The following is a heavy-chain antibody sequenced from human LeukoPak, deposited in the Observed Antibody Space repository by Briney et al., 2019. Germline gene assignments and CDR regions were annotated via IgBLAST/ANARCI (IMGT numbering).Heavy chain of an antibody. Sequence: ASVKVSCKASGYTFTSYDINWVRQATGQGLEWMGWMNPNSGNTNYAQKLQGRVTMTTDTSTSTAYMELRSLRSDDTAVYYCARGIDYGDYYIDYWGQGTLVTVSS. CDR1: GYTFTSYD. CDR2: MNPNSGNT. J-gene: IGHJ4*02. D-gene: IGHD4-17*01. V-gene: IGHV1-8*01. CDR3: ARGIDYGDYYIDY.